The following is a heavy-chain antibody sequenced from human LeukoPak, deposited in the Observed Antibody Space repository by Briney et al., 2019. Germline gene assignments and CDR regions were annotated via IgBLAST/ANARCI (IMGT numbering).Heavy chain of an antibody. CDR2: ISWNSGSI. V-gene: IGHV3-9*01. CDR3: AKDTLYYGMDA. Sequence: GGSLRLSCAASGFTFDDYAMHWVRQAPGKGLEWVSGISWNSGSIGYADSVKGRFTISRDNAKNSLYLQMNSLRAEDTALYYCAKDTLYYGMDAWGQGTTVTVSS. CDR1: GFTFDDYA. J-gene: IGHJ6*02.